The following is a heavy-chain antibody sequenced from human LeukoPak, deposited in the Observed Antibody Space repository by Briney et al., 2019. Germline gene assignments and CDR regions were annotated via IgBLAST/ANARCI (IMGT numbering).Heavy chain of an antibody. CDR2: IYSGGST. CDR1: GFTVSSNY. Sequence: PGGSLRLSCAASGFTVSSNYMSCVRQAPGKGLEWVSVIYSGGSTYYADSVKGRFTISRDNSKNTLYLQMNSLRAEDTAVYYCTIEKARITMIVTAYCFDYWGQGTLVTVSS. D-gene: IGHD3-22*01. V-gene: IGHV3-53*01. CDR3: TIEKARITMIVTAYCFDY. J-gene: IGHJ4*02.